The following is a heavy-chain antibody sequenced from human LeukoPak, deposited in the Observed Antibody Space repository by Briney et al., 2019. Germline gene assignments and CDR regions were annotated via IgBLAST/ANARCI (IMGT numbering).Heavy chain of an antibody. CDR1: GFPFNSW. V-gene: IGHV3-7*01. J-gene: IGHJ4*02. Sequence: GGSLRLSCAVSGFPFNSWMSWVRQAPGKGLEWVANINQDGETKVYVDSVKGRFTISRDNAKNSLYLQMNSLRAEDAAVYYCARDKPKQQLDIWGQGTLVTVSS. CDR3: ARDKPKQQLDI. CDR2: INQDGETK. D-gene: IGHD6-13*01.